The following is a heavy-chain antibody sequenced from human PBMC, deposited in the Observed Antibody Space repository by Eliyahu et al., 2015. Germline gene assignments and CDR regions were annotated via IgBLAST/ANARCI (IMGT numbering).Heavy chain of an antibody. J-gene: IGHJ4*02. CDR2: MHYMGNS. CDR3: ATHGGDGQYSANFAY. D-gene: IGHD5-24*01. CDR1: GGPINSPLYS. V-gene: IGHV4-39*01. Sequence: QLQLQESGPGLVKTSETLTLTCAVXGGPINSPLYSGPGIRPSPGKGPEYIASMHYMGNSYYNPALRSRVTISLDPSKGHFSLNLNSLTAADTAMYYCATHGGDGQYSANFAYWDQGTQVTVSS.